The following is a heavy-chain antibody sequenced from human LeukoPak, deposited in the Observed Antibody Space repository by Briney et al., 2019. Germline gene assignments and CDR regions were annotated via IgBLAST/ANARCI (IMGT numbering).Heavy chain of an antibody. J-gene: IGHJ4*02. CDR2: ISSTSTTV. D-gene: IGHD3-9*01. V-gene: IGHV3-48*01. Sequence: GGSLRLSCAASGFTFSTFSMNWVRQAPGKGLEWISYISSTSTTVYYADSVKGRLTISRDNAKNSLYLQMSSLRAEDTAVYYCARDSGGYDILTGHYLGFDYWGQGTLVTVSS. CDR3: ARDSGGYDILTGHYLGFDY. CDR1: GFTFSTFS.